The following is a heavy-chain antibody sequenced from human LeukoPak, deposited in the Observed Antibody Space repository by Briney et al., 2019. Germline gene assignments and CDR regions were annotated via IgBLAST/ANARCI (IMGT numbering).Heavy chain of an antibody. CDR3: ARETPRRGETRDGYR. J-gene: IGHJ4*02. Sequence: PGGSLRLSCAASGFTFKKYWMNWVRQVPGKGLERLPNIKEDGSETYYADSVKGRFTISRDNPKNLLFLQINSLRVEDTAVYYCARETPRRGETRDGYRWGQGTLVTVSS. CDR1: GFTFKKYW. V-gene: IGHV3-7*01. D-gene: IGHD5-24*01. CDR2: IKEDGSET.